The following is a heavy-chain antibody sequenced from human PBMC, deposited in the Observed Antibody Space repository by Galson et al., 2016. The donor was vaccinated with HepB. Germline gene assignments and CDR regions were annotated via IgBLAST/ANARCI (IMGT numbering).Heavy chain of an antibody. J-gene: IGHJ4*02. CDR1: GGAISSYY. Sequence: SETLSLTCGVSGGAISSYYWSWIRQAPGKGLEWIGYIYYNGSTDYNPSLKSRVTISVDTSKNQFSLNLRSVTAADTAVYYCARTHPYSSSSHDYWGQGALVTVSS. CDR3: ARTHPYSSSSHDY. V-gene: IGHV4-59*01. CDR2: IYYNGST. D-gene: IGHD2-2*01.